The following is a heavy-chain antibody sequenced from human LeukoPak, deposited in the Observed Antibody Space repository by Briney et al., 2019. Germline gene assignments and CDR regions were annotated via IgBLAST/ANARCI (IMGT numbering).Heavy chain of an antibody. J-gene: IGHJ6*02. CDR1: GFTFSSYA. D-gene: IGHD1-1*01. CDR2: ISWNSGSI. CDR3: AKEIRVGTSGYYGMDV. V-gene: IGHV3-9*01. Sequence: GGSLGLSCAASGFTFSSYAMHWVRQAPGKGLEWVSGISWNSGSIGYADSVKGRFTISRDNAKNSLYLQMNSLRAEDTALYYCAKEIRVGTSGYYGMDVWGQGTTVTVSS.